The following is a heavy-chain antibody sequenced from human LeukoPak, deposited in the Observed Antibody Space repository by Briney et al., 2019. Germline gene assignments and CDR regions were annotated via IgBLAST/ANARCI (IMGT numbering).Heavy chain of an antibody. CDR2: VRYDGSNK. J-gene: IGHJ4*02. D-gene: IGHD1-26*01. V-gene: IGHV3-30*02. Sequence: GGSLRLSCAASGFTFSSYGMHWVRQTPGKGLEWVAFVRYDGSNKNYVDSVKGRFTISRDNSKNTLYLQMNSLRAEDTAVYYCAKDIALYREPLDYWGQGTLVTVSS. CDR1: GFTFSSYG. CDR3: AKDIALYREPLDY.